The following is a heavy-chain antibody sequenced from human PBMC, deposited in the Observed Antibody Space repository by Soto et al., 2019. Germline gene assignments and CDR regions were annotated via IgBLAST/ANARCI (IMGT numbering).Heavy chain of an antibody. Sequence: ASVKVSCKASGYPFPGDYMHWVRQAPGQGLEWMGWINPNSGGTNYAQKFQGRVTMTRDTSISTAYMELSRLRSDDTAVYYCARDLKSWDIVVVPAATYGMDVWGQGTTVNVSS. CDR1: GYPFPGDY. V-gene: IGHV1-2*02. D-gene: IGHD2-2*01. CDR3: ARDLKSWDIVVVPAATYGMDV. J-gene: IGHJ6*02. CDR2: INPNSGGT.